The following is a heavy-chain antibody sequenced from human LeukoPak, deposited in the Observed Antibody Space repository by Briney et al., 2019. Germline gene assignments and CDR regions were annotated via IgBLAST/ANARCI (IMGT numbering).Heavy chain of an antibody. Sequence: GRSLRLSCAASGFTFSSYGMHWVRQAPGKGLEWVAVISYDGSNKYYADSVKGRFTISRDNSKNTLYLQMNSLRAEDTAVYYCAKDWWGITAAGTMDYYGMDVWGQGTTVTVSS. V-gene: IGHV3-30*18. CDR1: GFTFSSYG. CDR2: ISYDGSNK. CDR3: AKDWWGITAAGTMDYYGMDV. J-gene: IGHJ6*02. D-gene: IGHD6-13*01.